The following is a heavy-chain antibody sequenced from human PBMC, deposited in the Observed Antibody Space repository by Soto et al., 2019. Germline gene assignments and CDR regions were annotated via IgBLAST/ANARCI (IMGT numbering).Heavy chain of an antibody. J-gene: IGHJ5*02. CDR1: GGSISSYY. V-gene: IGHV4-59*08. Sequence: SVTLSLTCTVSGGSISSYYWSWIRQPPGKGLEWIGYIYYSGSTYYNPSLKSRVTISVDTSKNQFSLKLSSVTAADTAVYYCARLNLDWFDPWGQGTLVTVSS. CDR3: ARLNLDWFDP. CDR2: IYYSGST.